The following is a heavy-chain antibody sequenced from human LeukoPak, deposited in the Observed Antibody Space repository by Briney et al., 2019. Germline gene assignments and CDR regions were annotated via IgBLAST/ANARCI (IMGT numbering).Heavy chain of an antibody. Sequence: GGSLRLSCAASGFMFSKSWMHWVRQVPGKGLVWVARIYNDGSTTNYADSVKGRFTISRDNSKNTLYLQMNSLRAEDTAVYYCAKDPIEQDYYDSSGYPLGEFDYWGQGTLVTVSS. J-gene: IGHJ4*02. D-gene: IGHD3-22*01. CDR3: AKDPIEQDYYDSSGYPLGEFDY. V-gene: IGHV3-74*01. CDR2: IYNDGSTT. CDR1: GFMFSKSW.